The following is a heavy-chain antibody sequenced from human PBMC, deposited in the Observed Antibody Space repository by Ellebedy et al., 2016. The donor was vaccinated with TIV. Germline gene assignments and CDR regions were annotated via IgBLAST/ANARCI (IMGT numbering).Heavy chain of an antibody. Sequence: GESLKISCAASGFTFSGYGMHWVRQAPGKGLGWVAGILHDGSNKYYTDSVKGRFTISRDNSKNTLFLQIKSLRTEDTAVYYCAKDDDGSYQNFESWGQGTLVTVSS. V-gene: IGHV3-30*18. CDR2: ILHDGSNK. CDR1: GFTFSGYG. CDR3: AKDDDGSYQNFES. D-gene: IGHD3-10*01. J-gene: IGHJ4*02.